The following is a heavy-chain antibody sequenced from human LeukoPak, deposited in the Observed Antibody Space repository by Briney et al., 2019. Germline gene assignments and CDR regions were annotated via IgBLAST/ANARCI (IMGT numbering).Heavy chain of an antibody. D-gene: IGHD3-9*01. CDR2: IYYSGST. J-gene: IGHJ4*02. V-gene: IGHV4-30-4*01. Sequence: SETLSLTCTVSGGSISSGDYYWSWIRQPPGKGLEWLGYIYYSGSTYYNPSLKSRVTISVDTSKNRFSLKLSSVTAADTAVYYCARALVRYYDILTGYYYFDYWGQGTLVTVSS. CDR3: ARALVRYYDILTGYYYFDY. CDR1: GGSISSGDYY.